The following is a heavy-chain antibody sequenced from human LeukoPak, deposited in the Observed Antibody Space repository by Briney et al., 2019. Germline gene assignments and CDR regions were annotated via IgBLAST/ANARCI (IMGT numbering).Heavy chain of an antibody. CDR2: ISSNGGST. CDR3: ARAEHVAYYYYGMDV. CDR1: GFTFSSYA. V-gene: IGHV3-64*01. J-gene: IGHJ6*01. D-gene: IGHD2-15*01. Sequence: GGSLRLSCAASGFTFSSYAMHWVRQAPGKGLEYVSAISSNGGSTYYANSVKGRFTISRDNSKNTLYLQMNSLRAEDMAEYYGARAEHVAYYYYGMDVWGQGTTVTVSS.